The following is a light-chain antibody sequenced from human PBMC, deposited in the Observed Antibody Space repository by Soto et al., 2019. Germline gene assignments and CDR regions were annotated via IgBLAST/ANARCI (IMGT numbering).Light chain of an antibody. CDR2: GAT. CDR3: VQDSRFPCT. V-gene: IGKV1-17*01. Sequence: DIQMTQSPSSLSASGGDRVTITCRASQGRGNDLGWYQQEPGTALKRLIYGATTMQSGVPSRFSSSDTVTEFTLTISSLQPEYSATYYGVQDSRFPCTFGQGTKVDIK. CDR1: QGRGND. J-gene: IGKJ1*01.